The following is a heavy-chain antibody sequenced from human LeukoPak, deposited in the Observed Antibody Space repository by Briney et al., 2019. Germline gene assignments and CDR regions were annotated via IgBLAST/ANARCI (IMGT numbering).Heavy chain of an antibody. CDR2: IYWNGGST. D-gene: IGHD1-1*01. J-gene: IGHJ6*03. Sequence: GGSLRLSCAASGFSFRDAWMSWVRQAPGKGLEWVSGIYWNGGSTGYADSVKGRFTISRDNAKNSLYLQMNSLRAEDTALYYCAGIKTGTQPYYYYYYMDVWGKGTTVTVSS. CDR1: GFSFRDAW. V-gene: IGHV3-20*04. CDR3: AGIKTGTQPYYYYYYMDV.